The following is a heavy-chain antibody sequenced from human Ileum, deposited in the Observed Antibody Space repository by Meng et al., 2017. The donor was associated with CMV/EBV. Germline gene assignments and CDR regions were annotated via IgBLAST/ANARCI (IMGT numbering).Heavy chain of an antibody. CDR2: VRSEIYGGTG. V-gene: IGHV3-49*04. CDR1: GFTFGDYP. D-gene: IGHD6-19*01. CDR3: VANDKNSGWSLAY. J-gene: IGHJ4*02. Sequence: GESLKISCTASGFTFGDYPTSWVRQAPGKGLEWVGFVRSEIYGGTGEYAASLKGRFAISRDDHRGIAYLHMNDLQTDDTAVYYCVANDKNSGWSLAYWGQGTLVTVSS.